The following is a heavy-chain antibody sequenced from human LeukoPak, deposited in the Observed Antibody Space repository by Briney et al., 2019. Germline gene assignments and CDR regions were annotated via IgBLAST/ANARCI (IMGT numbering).Heavy chain of an antibody. V-gene: IGHV3-33*06. CDR2: IWSDGSNS. D-gene: IGHD6-19*01. Sequence: PGGSLRLSCAASGFTFSSYGMHWVRQAPGRGLEWVAGIWSDGSNSYYSDSVKGRFTISRDSSKNTLYLQMNRLRAEDTAVYYCAKDVRYSSGWYYFDYWGQGTLVTVSS. J-gene: IGHJ4*02. CDR1: GFTFSSYG. CDR3: AKDVRYSSGWYYFDY.